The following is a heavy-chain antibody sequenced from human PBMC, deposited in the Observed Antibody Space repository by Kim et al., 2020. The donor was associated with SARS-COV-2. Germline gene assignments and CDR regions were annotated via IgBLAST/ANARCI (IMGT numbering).Heavy chain of an antibody. D-gene: IGHD2-15*01. V-gene: IGHV5-51*01. CDR3: ARVGYCSAYGCYFPESDQ. Sequence: GESLKISCKTSGYSFINYWLAWVRQMPGKGLEWMGIIHPADSDIRYSPSFHGRVTISADESIPTAYLQWSSLKASDTAMYYCARVGYCSAYGCYFPESDQWGQGTLVTVSS. CDR1: GYSFINYW. CDR2: IHPADSDI. J-gene: IGHJ4*02.